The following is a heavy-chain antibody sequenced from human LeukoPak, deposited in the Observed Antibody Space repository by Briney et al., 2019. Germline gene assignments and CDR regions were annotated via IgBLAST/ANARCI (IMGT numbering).Heavy chain of an antibody. CDR1: GLTFGEYA. CDR3: LYYYDSSGYYLPDH. CDR2: IRSKAYGGTT. D-gene: IGHD3-22*01. J-gene: IGHJ4*02. Sequence: GGSLRLSCTASGLTFGEYAMSWVRQAPGKGLEWVGVIRSKAYGGTTEYAPSVKGRFTISRDDSKSIAYLQMNSLKSEDTAVYHCLYYYDSSGYYLPDHWGQGTLVTVSS. V-gene: IGHV3-49*04.